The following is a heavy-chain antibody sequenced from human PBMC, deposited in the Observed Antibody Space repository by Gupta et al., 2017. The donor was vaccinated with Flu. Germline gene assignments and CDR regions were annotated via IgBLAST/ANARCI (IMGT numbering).Heavy chain of an antibody. J-gene: IGHJ4*02. V-gene: IGHV3-15*01. CDR2: IKSKTDGGTS. Sequence: EVQLVESGGGLVKPGGSLRISCAASGFTFSNAWMTWVRQAPGKGLEGVGRIKSKTDGGTSDYGAPVKGRFTISRDDSKNTLYLQMNSLEAEDTAVYYCTTELSVRPYWGQGTLVTVSS. D-gene: IGHD2-8*01. CDR1: GFTFSNAW. CDR3: TTELSVRPY.